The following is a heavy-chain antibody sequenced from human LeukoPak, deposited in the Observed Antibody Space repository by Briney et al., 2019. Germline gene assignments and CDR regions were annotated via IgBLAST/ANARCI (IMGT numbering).Heavy chain of an antibody. CDR1: GYTFTSYG. Sequence: GASVKVSCKASGYTFTSYGISWVRQAPEQGLEWMGWINPNSGGTNYAQKFQGRVTMTRDTSISTAYMELSRLRSDDTAVYYCASSRLGELSYFYYYYYMDVWGKGTTVTISS. CDR2: INPNSGGT. V-gene: IGHV1-2*02. D-gene: IGHD3-16*02. CDR3: ASSRLGELSYFYYYYYMDV. J-gene: IGHJ6*03.